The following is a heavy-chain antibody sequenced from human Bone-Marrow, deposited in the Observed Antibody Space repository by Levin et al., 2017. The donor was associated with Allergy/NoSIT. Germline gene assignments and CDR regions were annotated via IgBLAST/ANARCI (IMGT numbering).Heavy chain of an antibody. Sequence: PGESLKISCAASGFTFSSYSMNWVRQAPGKGLEWVSYISSSSSTIYYADSVKGRFTISRDNAKNSLYLQMNSLRDEDTAVYYCARDDYVWGSYRYTDRWFDPWGQGTLVTVSS. J-gene: IGHJ5*02. CDR1: GFTFSSYS. V-gene: IGHV3-48*02. CDR2: ISSSSSTI. CDR3: ARDDYVWGSYRYTDRWFDP. D-gene: IGHD3-16*02.